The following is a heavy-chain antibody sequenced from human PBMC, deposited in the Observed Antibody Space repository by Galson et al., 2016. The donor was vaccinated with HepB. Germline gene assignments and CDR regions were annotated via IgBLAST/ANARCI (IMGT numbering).Heavy chain of an antibody. CDR2: IDSDGTST. D-gene: IGHD5-18*01. CDR3: AKGGYSYGYMEY. CDR1: GFSFRYNW. V-gene: IGHV3-74*01. J-gene: IGHJ4*02. Sequence: SLRLSCAASGFSFRYNWVHWVRQAPGKGLVWVSRIDSDGTSTSYADSVTGRFTVSRDNSRNTLYLQMNSLRTEVTALYYSAKGGYSYGYMEYWGQGTLVTVSS.